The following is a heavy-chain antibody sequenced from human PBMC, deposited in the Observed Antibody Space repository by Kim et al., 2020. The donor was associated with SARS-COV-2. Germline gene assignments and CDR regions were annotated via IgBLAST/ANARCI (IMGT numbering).Heavy chain of an antibody. V-gene: IGHV6-1*01. J-gene: IGHJ4*02. CDR3: ARGGITIFGVVEY. D-gene: IGHD3-3*01. Sequence: YAVSVKSRITIHPATSKNQFSLQLNSVTPEDTAVYYCARGGITIFGVVEYWGQGTLVTVSS.